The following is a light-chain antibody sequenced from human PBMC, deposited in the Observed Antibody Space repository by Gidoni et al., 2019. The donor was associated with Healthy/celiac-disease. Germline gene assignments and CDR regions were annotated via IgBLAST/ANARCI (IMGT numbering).Light chain of an antibody. J-gene: IGLJ2*01. Sequence: QSALTPPASVSGSPAPSITISCTGNSSDVGGYNYVSWYQQHPVKAPKLMIYEVSNRPSGVANRFSGSKSGNTASLTISGLQAEDEADYYCSSYTSSSTPVVFGGGTKLTVL. CDR3: SSYTSSSTPVV. V-gene: IGLV2-14*01. CDR2: EVS. CDR1: SSDVGGYNY.